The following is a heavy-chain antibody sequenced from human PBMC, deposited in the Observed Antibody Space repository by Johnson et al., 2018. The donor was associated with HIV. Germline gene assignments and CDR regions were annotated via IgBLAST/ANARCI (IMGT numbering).Heavy chain of an antibody. CDR2: ISYDGSNK. CDR3: ATWKDYGDYSGRAGDAFEI. Sequence: QMQLVESGGGVVQPGRSLRLSCAASGFTFSSYAMHWVRQAPGKGLEWVAVISYDGSNKYYADSVKGRFTISRDNSKNTLYLQMNSLRAEDTAVYYCATWKDYGDYSGRAGDAFEIWGQGTMVTVSS. J-gene: IGHJ3*02. D-gene: IGHD4-17*01. CDR1: GFTFSSYA. V-gene: IGHV3-30*04.